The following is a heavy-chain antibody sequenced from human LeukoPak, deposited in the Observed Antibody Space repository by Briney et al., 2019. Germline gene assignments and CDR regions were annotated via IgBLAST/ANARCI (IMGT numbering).Heavy chain of an antibody. CDR2: FDPEDGET. V-gene: IGHV1-24*01. J-gene: IGHJ4*02. D-gene: IGHD3-10*01. CDR3: ATDLGSGSLVRGVIITY. Sequence: ASVTVSCKVSGYTLTELSMHWVRQAPGKGLEWMGGFDPEDGETIYAQKFQGRVTMTEDTSTDTAYMELSSLRSEDTAVYYCATDLGSGSLVRGVIITYWGQGTLVTVSS. CDR1: GYTLTELS.